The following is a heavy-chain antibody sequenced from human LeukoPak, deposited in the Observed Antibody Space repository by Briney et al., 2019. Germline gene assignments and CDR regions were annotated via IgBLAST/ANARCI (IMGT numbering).Heavy chain of an antibody. CDR3: ARDNRYYGSGTQSDAFDI. V-gene: IGHV3-11*04. CDR2: ISYSGDTI. D-gene: IGHD3-10*01. J-gene: IGHJ3*02. Sequence: GGSLRLSCAASEFTFSDYYMSWIRQAPGKGLEWVSYISYSGDTIYYEDSVKGRFTISRDNAKNSLYLQMNSLRAEDTAVYYCARDNRYYGSGTQSDAFDIWGQGTMVTVSS. CDR1: EFTFSDYY.